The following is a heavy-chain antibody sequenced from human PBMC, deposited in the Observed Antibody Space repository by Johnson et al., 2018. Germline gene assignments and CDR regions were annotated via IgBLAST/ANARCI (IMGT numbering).Heavy chain of an antibody. J-gene: IGHJ6*02. V-gene: IGHV3-30*18. Sequence: QVQLVESGGGVVQPGRSLRLSCAASGFTFSSYGMHWVRQAPGKGLEWVAVISYDGSNKYYADSVKGRFTISRDNSKNTLYLQMNSRRAEDTAVYYCAKEYEFWSGYYGDYYYYGMDGWGQGTTVTVSS. CDR1: GFTFSSYG. CDR3: AKEYEFWSGYYGDYYYYGMDG. CDR2: ISYDGSNK. D-gene: IGHD3-3*01.